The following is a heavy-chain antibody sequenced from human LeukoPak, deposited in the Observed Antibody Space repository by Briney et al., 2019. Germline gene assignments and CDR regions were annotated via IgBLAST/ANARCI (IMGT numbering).Heavy chain of an antibody. CDR1: GFTVSSSH. J-gene: IGHJ4*02. CDR2: LYSGGNT. Sequence: GGSLRLSCAVSGFTVSSSHMSWVHQAPGKGLEWVSVLYSGGNTFYEDSVKGRFTISRDNSKNTLYLQMNSLRAEDTAVYYCATQNWGSRAFDYWGQGTLVTVSS. V-gene: IGHV3-66*01. CDR3: ATQNWGSRAFDY. D-gene: IGHD7-27*01.